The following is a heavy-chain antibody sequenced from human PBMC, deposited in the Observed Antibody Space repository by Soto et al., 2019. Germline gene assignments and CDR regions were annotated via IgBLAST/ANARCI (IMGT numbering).Heavy chain of an antibody. CDR3: ERASSWVPFDY. D-gene: IGHD6-13*01. J-gene: IGHJ4*02. CDR1: GGSISSYY. Sequence: SETLSLTCTVSGGSISSYYWSWIRQPAGKGLEWIGRIYTTGSTNYNPSLKSRVTMSVDTSKNQFSLKLSSVTAADTAVYFCERASSWVPFDYWGQGPLGTASS. V-gene: IGHV4-4*07. CDR2: IYTTGST.